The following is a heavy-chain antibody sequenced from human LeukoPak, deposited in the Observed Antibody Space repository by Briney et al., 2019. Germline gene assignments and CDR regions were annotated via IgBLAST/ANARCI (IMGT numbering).Heavy chain of an antibody. CDR1: GGSISSYY. Sequence: SSETLSLTCTVSGGSISSYYWSWIRQPAGKGLEWIGRISTSGSTNYNPSLKSRVTMSVDTSKNQFSLKLRSVTAADTAVYYCAVLRDGYNLGFDYWGQGTLVTVSS. D-gene: IGHD5-24*01. CDR2: ISTSGST. CDR3: AVLRDGYNLGFDY. J-gene: IGHJ4*02. V-gene: IGHV4-4*07.